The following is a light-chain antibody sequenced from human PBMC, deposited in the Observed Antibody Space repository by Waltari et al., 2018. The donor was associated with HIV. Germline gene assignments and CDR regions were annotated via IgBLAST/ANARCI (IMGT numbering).Light chain of an antibody. CDR2: WAS. CDR1: QSVFSTSNGYTY. Sequence: IVMTQSPDSLAVSLGDRATINCKSSQSVFSTSNGYTYLSWYQQRPGQPPRLLISWASTREPGVPDRFSGSGSETDFTLTISSLQAEDVAVYFCQQFYSSWTFGQGTKVEIK. CDR3: QQFYSSWT. J-gene: IGKJ1*01. V-gene: IGKV4-1*01.